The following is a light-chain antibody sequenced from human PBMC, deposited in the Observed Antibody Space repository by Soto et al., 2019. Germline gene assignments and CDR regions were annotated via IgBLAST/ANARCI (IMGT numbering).Light chain of an antibody. V-gene: IGKV1-6*01. CDR1: QDIRAE. CDR3: LQDYDYPPT. CDR2: GTS. Sequence: AIQMTQSPSSLSASVGDRVTITCRASQDIRAELGWYQQEPGEAPKLLVYGTSTLQTGVPSRFSGSGSGADFTLTISSLQPEDFGTYYCLQDYDYPPTFCQGTKVDIK. J-gene: IGKJ1*01.